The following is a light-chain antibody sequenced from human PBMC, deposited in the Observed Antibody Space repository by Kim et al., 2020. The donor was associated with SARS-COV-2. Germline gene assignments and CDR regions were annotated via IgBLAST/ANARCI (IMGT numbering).Light chain of an antibody. CDR1: SLRNYY. CDR3: NSRDSTGNRWV. V-gene: IGLV3-19*01. Sequence: SSELTQDPAVSVALGQTARITCQGDSLRNYYASWYQQKPGQAPVLVIYGKNNRPSGIPDRFSGSRSGNTASLTITGTQAEDEADYYCNSRDSTGNRWVFG. CDR2: GKN. J-gene: IGLJ3*02.